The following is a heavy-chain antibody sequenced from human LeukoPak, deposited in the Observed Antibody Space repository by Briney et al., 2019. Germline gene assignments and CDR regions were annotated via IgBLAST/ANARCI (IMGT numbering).Heavy chain of an antibody. V-gene: IGHV1-3*01. J-gene: IGHJ4*02. CDR1: GYTFTSYA. Sequence: ASVKVSCKASGYTFTSYAMHWVRQAPGQRLEWMGWINAGNGNTKYSQKFQGRVTITRDTSASTAYMELSSLRSEDTAVYYCARDRFLNYYRASSLAYWGQGTLVTVSS. CDR3: ARDRFLNYYRASSLAY. CDR2: INAGNGNT. D-gene: IGHD3-10*01.